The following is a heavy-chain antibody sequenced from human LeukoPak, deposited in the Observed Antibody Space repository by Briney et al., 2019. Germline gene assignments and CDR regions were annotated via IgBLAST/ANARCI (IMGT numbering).Heavy chain of an antibody. CDR3: ARVMTTAEDAFDI. Sequence: ASVKVSCKASGYSLTDYYIHWVRQAPGQGLEWMGWINPDHGGTNYAQKFQGRVTMTRDTSISTAYMELSRLRSDDTAVYYCARVMTTAEDAFDIWGQGTMVTVSS. CDR1: GYSLTDYY. J-gene: IGHJ3*02. CDR2: INPDHGGT. V-gene: IGHV1-2*02. D-gene: IGHD4-17*01.